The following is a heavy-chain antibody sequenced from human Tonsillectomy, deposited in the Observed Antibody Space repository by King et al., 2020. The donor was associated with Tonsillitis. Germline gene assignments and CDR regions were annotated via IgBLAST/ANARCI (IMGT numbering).Heavy chain of an antibody. Sequence: VQLVESGGGLVQPGGSLRLSCAASGFTFGSSWMSWVRQTPGKGLEWVANINQDGSGKYYVDSVRGRFTISSDNAKNSLYLQMDSLRVEDTAVYYCASDRSRGSGWGFFDYWGQGTLVTVSS. CDR2: INQDGSGK. J-gene: IGHJ4*02. V-gene: IGHV3-7*03. CDR1: GFTFGSSW. D-gene: IGHD6-19*01. CDR3: ASDRSRGSGWGFFDY.